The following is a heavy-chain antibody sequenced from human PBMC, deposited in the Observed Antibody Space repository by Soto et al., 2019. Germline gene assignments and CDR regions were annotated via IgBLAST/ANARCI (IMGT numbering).Heavy chain of an antibody. CDR1: GFTFSSSA. V-gene: IGHV3-23*01. Sequence: EVQLLESGGGLVQPGGSLRLSCAASGFTFSSSAISWVRQAPGKGLEWVSSVSANGQGIYYADSVRGRFTISRDNSKNTVYLHMDSLSAEDTAVYYCAKDRHYPRDYCHYGGQGTLVTVSS. CDR3: AKDRHYPRDYCHY. D-gene: IGHD3-10*01. CDR2: VSANGQGI. J-gene: IGHJ4*02.